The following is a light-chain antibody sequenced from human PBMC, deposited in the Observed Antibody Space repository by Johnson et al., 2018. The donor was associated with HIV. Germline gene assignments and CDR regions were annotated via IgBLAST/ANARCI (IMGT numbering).Light chain of an antibody. V-gene: IGLV1-51*01. J-gene: IGLJ1*01. Sequence: QSVLTQPPSVSAAPGQKVTISCSGSSSNIGNNYVSWYQQLPGTAPKLLIYDNNKRPSGIPDRFSGSKSGTSATLGITGLQTGDEADYYCETWDSSLRSGFFGTGTKVTVL. CDR2: DNN. CDR3: ETWDSSLRSGF. CDR1: SSNIGNNY.